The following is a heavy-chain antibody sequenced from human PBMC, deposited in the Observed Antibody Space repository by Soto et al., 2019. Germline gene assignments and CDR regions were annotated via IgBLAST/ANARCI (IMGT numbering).Heavy chain of an antibody. J-gene: IGHJ4*02. CDR1: GGTFSSYA. V-gene: IGHV1-69*06. CDR2: IIPIFGTA. CDR3: AGVGYCSGGSCPH. D-gene: IGHD2-15*01. Sequence: QVQLVQSGAEVKKPGSSVKVSCKASGGTFSSYAISWVRQAPGQGLEWMGGIIPIFGTANYAQKSQGRVTITADKSTSTAYMELSSLRSEDTAVYCCAGVGYCSGGSCPHWGQGTLVTFSS.